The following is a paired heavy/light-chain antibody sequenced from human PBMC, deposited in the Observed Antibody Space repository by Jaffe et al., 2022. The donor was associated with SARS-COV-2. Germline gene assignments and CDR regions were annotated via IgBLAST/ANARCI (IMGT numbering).Light chain of an antibody. CDR2: DVS. V-gene: IGLV2-14*03. Sequence: QSALTQPASVSGSLGQSITISCTETDIEFGGYKYVSWYQQKPGKAPRLIIYDVSNRPSGVSDRFFGSKSGNTASLTISGLQTEDEGDYFCSSYTSHIITTYVFGAGTRVTVL. CDR1: DIEFGGYKY. CDR3: SSYTSHIITTYV. J-gene: IGLJ1*01.
Heavy chain of an antibody. CDR2: IYPGDSET. CDR3: AMALRRDGYNDAFDV. D-gene: IGHD5-12*01. V-gene: IGHV5-51*01. J-gene: IGHJ3*01. Sequence: EVQLVQSGAELREPGESVKISCKGSGYKFDTYWIAWVRHLPGKGLEWMGIIYPGDSETKYGPAFQDHVSMSIDKSINTAYLQWRRLTASDSGIYYCAMALRRDGYNDAFDVWGPGTVVTVSS. CDR1: GYKFDTYW.